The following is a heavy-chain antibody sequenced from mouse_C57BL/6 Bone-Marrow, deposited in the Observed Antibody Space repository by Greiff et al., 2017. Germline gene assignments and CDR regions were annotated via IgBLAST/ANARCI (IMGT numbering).Heavy chain of an antibody. CDR1: GYTFTSYG. V-gene: IGHV1-81*01. CDR3: ARWSPVLD. CDR2: IYPRSGNT. J-gene: IGHJ3*01. Sequence: VQLQQSGAELARPGASVKLSCKASGYTFTSYGISWVKQRTGQGLEWIGVIYPRSGNTYYNEKFKGKATLTADKSSSTAYMELRSVTSEDSAVYFCARWSPVLDWGQGTLVTVSA.